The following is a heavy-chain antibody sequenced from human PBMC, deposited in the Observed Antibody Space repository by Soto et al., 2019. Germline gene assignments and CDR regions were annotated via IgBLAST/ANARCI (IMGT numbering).Heavy chain of an antibody. CDR3: ATSKWLLMGDDYGMDV. CDR2: FDPEGGET. Sequence: ASVKVSCKVSGYTLTELSMHWVRQAPGKGLEWMGGFDPEGGETIYAQKFQGRVTMTEDTSTDTAYMELSSLRSEDTAVYYCATSKWLLMGDDYGMDVWGQGTTVTVSS. J-gene: IGHJ6*02. CDR1: GYTLTELS. D-gene: IGHD3-22*01. V-gene: IGHV1-24*01.